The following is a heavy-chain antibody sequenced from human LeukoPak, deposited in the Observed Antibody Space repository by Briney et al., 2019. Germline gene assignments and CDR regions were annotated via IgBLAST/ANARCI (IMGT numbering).Heavy chain of an antibody. Sequence: PSETLSLTCTVSRYSISSGYYWGWIRQPPGKGLEWIGSISHSGSTYYNPSLKSRVTISVDTSKNQFSLKLSSVTAADTAVYYCARVGGEQWPPDPRLYYFDYWGQGTLVTVSS. J-gene: IGHJ4*02. D-gene: IGHD6-19*01. CDR3: ARVGGEQWPPDPRLYYFDY. V-gene: IGHV4-38-2*02. CDR1: RYSISSGYY. CDR2: ISHSGST.